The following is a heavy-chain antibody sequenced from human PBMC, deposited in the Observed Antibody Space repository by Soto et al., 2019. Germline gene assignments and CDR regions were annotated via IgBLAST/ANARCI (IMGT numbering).Heavy chain of an antibody. CDR2: IYHGGTT. J-gene: IGHJ4*01. CDR3: ARVHVMVVAGSTFDY. CDR1: GGSFSGYY. Sequence: PSATLAITCAVYGGSFSGYYWSWIRQPPGKGPEWIASIYHGGTTFYNPSLKSRITISVDTSNNQFSLKLTSVTAADTAVYYCARVHVMVVAGSTFDYWGHGTLVTVSS. D-gene: IGHD6-19*01. V-gene: IGHV4-34*01.